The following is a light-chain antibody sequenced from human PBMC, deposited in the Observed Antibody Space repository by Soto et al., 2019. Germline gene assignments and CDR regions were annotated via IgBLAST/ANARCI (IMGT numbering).Light chain of an antibody. CDR1: QDISNY. J-gene: IGKJ5*01. V-gene: IGKV1-33*01. CDR3: QQYDNIPIT. Sequence: DIRMTQSPSSLSASVGDRVTITCQASQDISNYLNWYQQKPGKAPELLIYDASNLETGVPSRFSGSGSGTDFTFTISSLQPEDFATYYCQQYDNIPITSGQGTRLDLK. CDR2: DAS.